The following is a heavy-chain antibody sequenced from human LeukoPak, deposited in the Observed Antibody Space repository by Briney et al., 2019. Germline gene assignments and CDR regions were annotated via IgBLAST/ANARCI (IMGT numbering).Heavy chain of an antibody. CDR3: AGTNGGNYRGLLKF. D-gene: IGHD4-23*01. CDR1: GGSISSYY. CDR2: IYYSGST. J-gene: IGHJ3*01. Sequence: SETLSLTCTVSGGSISSYYWSWIRQPPGKGLEWIGYIYYSGSTNYNPSLKSRVTISVDTSKNQFSLKLSSVTAADTAVYYCAGTNGGNYRGLLKFWGQGKMVTASS. V-gene: IGHV4-59*01.